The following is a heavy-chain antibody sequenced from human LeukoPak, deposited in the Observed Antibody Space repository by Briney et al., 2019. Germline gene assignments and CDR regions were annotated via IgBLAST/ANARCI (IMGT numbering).Heavy chain of an antibody. CDR2: INHSGSP. D-gene: IGHD3-16*01. V-gene: IGHV4-34*01. CDR3: ARELRLGELFDY. Sequence: SETLSLTCAVYGGSFSDYYWSWIRQPPGKGLEWIGEINHSGSPNYNPSLKSRVTISVDTSKNQFSLKLSSVTAADTAVYYCARELRLGELFDYWGQGTLVTVSS. CDR1: GGSFSDYY. J-gene: IGHJ4*02.